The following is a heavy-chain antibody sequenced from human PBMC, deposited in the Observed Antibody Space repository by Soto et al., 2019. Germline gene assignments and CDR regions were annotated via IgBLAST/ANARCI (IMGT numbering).Heavy chain of an antibody. D-gene: IGHD6-19*01. J-gene: IGHJ4*02. CDR1: GFSLSSTRMA. Sequence: QITLKESSPPLVKPTQTLTLTCTFSGFSLSSTRMAVGWIRQPPGKALEWLALIYWDDDKRYSPFLKSRLTIPKDTSKNQVVLTMSNMDPVDTARYYCAHIVVAGLGYYFDYWGQGTLVTVSS. CDR3: AHIVVAGLGYYFDY. V-gene: IGHV2-5*02. CDR2: IYWDDDK.